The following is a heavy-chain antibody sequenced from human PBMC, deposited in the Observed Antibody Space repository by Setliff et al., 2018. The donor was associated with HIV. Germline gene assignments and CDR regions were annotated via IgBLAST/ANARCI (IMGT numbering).Heavy chain of an antibody. Sequence: GSLRLSCAASGFNFNNYAMSWVRQAPGKGLEWVSGISDTGSSAYHADSVKGRFTISRDNSKNTLYLQMDSLRDGDTAVYYCAKDRRNSRADYWGQGTLVTVSS. D-gene: IGHD6-13*01. J-gene: IGHJ4*02. CDR3: AKDRRNSRADY. CDR2: ISDTGSSA. CDR1: GFNFNNYA. V-gene: IGHV3-23*01.